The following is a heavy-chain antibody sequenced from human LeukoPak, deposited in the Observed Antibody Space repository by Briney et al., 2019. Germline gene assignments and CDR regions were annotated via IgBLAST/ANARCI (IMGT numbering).Heavy chain of an antibody. V-gene: IGHV3-23*01. J-gene: IGHJ4*02. CDR1: GLTFSSYA. CDR2: ISGRGGST. CDR3: ANDEVTYIWEYGGGY. Sequence: GGSLSLSCAASGLTFSSYAMSRARHARGKGLEWVSSISGRGGSTYHAAYVKGRLTIPRDNSKNQLYLQMNSLRAEDTAVYYCANDEVTYIWEYGGGYWGEGTLVTVSS. D-gene: IGHD1-20*01.